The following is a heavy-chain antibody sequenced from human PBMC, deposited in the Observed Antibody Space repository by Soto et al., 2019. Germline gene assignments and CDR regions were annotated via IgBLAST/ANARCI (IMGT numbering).Heavy chain of an antibody. CDR3: AGTTSHQWYYMDV. CDR1: GDSVSSNSAA. Sequence: SQTLTLTFAISGDSVSSNSAAWNWIRLSPPRGLEWLARTYYRSRWYNDYAVSVRSRITVNPDTSKNQFSLQLTSVTPEDTAVYYCAGTTSHQWYYMDVWGKGTTVTVSS. J-gene: IGHJ6*03. D-gene: IGHD1-7*01. V-gene: IGHV6-1*01. CDR2: TYYRSRWYN.